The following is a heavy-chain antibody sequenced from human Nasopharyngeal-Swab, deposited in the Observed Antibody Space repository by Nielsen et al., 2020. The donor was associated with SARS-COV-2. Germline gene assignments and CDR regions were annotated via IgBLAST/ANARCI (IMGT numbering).Heavy chain of an antibody. J-gene: IGHJ2*01. CDR3: ARRLTLESFWYFDL. D-gene: IGHD3-3*01. CDR2: IYYSGTT. V-gene: IGHV4-59*01. Sequence: GSLRLSCTVSGASITSSYWSWIRQPPGQGLDWIGYIYYSGTTNYNPSLKSRVTISVDTSKNQFSLKLSSVTAADTAVYYCARRLTLESFWYFDLWGRGTLVTVSS. CDR1: GASITSSY.